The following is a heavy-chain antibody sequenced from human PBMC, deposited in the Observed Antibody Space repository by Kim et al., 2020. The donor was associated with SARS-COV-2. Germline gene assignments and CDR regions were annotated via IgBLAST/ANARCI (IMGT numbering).Heavy chain of an antibody. V-gene: IGHV3-53*01. Sequence: GGSLRLSCAASGFTVSSNYMSWVRQAPGKGLEWVSVIYSGGSTYYADSVKGRFTISRDNSKNTLYLQMNSLRAEDTAVYYCARDLLPTGTTRDYWGQGTLVTVSS. D-gene: IGHD1-7*01. CDR1: GFTVSSNY. CDR3: ARDLLPTGTTRDY. J-gene: IGHJ4*02. CDR2: IYSGGST.